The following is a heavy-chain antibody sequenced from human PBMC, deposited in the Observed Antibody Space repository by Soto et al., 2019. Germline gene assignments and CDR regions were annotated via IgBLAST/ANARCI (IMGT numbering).Heavy chain of an antibody. CDR3: SRRARPDFYYMDV. J-gene: IGHJ6*03. V-gene: IGHV3-64*01. Sequence: GGSLRLCCAASGSTLSGYAMDWVRQAPGKGLKYVSGISSNGVGTYYANSVQGRFTISRDNSKNTVYLQMGSLRPEDMAVYYCSRRARPDFYYMDVWGKGTTVTVSS. D-gene: IGHD6-6*01. CDR2: ISSNGVGT. CDR1: GSTLSGYA.